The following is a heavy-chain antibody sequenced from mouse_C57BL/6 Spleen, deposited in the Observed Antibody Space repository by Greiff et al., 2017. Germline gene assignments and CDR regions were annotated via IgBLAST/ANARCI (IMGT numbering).Heavy chain of an antibody. J-gene: IGHJ3*01. Sequence: EVQLQQSGPELVKPGASVKIPCKASGYTFTDYNMDWVKQSHGKSLEWIGDINPNNGGTIYNQKFKGKATLTVDKSSSTAYMELRSLTSEDTAVYYCARKDGNCAYWGQGTLVTVSA. V-gene: IGHV1-18*01. D-gene: IGHD2-1*01. CDR1: GYTFTDYN. CDR3: ARKDGNCAY. CDR2: INPNNGGT.